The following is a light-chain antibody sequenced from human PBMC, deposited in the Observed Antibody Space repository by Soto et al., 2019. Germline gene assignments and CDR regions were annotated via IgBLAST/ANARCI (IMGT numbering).Light chain of an antibody. V-gene: IGKV3-15*01. CDR1: QSVSSN. CDR3: QQYNNWPET. CDR2: SAS. Sequence: EIVMTQSPATLSVSPGERDTLSCRASQSVSSNLAWYQQKPGQAPRLLIYSASTRATGIPARFSGSGSGTEFTLNISSLQSEDFAVYYCQQYNNWPETFGQGTKLEIK. J-gene: IGKJ2*01.